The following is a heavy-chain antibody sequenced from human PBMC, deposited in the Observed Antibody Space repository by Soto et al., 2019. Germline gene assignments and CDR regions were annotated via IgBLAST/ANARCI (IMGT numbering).Heavy chain of an antibody. D-gene: IGHD2-15*01. CDR1: GGSISSGGYY. CDR3: ARDVAPGYCSGGSCYTDAFDI. CDR2: IYYSGST. J-gene: IGHJ3*02. Sequence: SETLSLTCTVSGGSISSGGYYWSWIRQHPGKGMERIGYIYYSGSTHYNTSLKSRVTISVDTSKNQFSLKLSSVTAADTAVYYCARDVAPGYCSGGSCYTDAFDIWGQGTMVTVSS. V-gene: IGHV4-31*03.